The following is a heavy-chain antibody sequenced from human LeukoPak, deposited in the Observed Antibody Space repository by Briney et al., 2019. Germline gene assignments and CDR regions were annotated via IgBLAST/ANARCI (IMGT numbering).Heavy chain of an antibody. CDR1: GYTFTSYG. Sequence: GASVKVSCKASGYTFTSYGISWVRQAPGQGLEWMGWISAYNGNTNYAQKLQGRVTMTTDTSTSTAYMELSSLRSEDTAVYYCARQPTPVTNYGMDVWGQGTTVTVSS. D-gene: IGHD4-17*01. J-gene: IGHJ6*02. CDR3: ARQPTPVTNYGMDV. CDR2: ISAYNGNT. V-gene: IGHV1-18*01.